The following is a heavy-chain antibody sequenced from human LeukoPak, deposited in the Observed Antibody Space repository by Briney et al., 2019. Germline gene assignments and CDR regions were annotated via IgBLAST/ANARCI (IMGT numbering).Heavy chain of an antibody. CDR1: GFTVSSNY. Sequence: PGGSLRLSCAASGFTVSSNYMGWVRQAPGKGLGWVSVIYSGGTAYYADSVKGRFTISRDSSKNILHLQMDSLTVDDTALYYCARGSSLAAVARGFDYWGQGTLVTVSS. CDR3: ARGSSLAAVARGFDY. CDR2: IYSGGTA. J-gene: IGHJ4*02. V-gene: IGHV3-66*02. D-gene: IGHD6-19*01.